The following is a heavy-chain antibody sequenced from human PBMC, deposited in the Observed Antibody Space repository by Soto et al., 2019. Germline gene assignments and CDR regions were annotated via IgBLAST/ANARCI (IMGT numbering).Heavy chain of an antibody. J-gene: IGHJ6*02. CDR2: IYTSGST. V-gene: IGHV4-4*07. CDR1: GGYISSYF. Sequence: PSETLSLTSSVSGGYISSYFWSWIRQPAGKGLEWIGRIYTSGSTNYNPSLKSRLTMSVDTSKNQFSLKLSSVTAADTAVYYCARDPYYDFWSGYVPTGMDVWGQGTTVTVSS. CDR3: ARDPYYDFWSGYVPTGMDV. D-gene: IGHD3-3*01.